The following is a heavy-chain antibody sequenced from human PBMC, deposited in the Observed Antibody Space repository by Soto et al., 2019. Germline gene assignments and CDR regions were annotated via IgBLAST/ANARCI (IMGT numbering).Heavy chain of an antibody. V-gene: IGHV4-4*07. D-gene: IGHD6-25*01. CDR3: AREVKQRLGYYYIGLDV. Sequence: SETLSLTCAVSGDSIRTFYWNWFRQPAGGGLEWIGRFSLSRDTDYNPSLRSRLTMSFDTSESQFSLSLTSVTAADTAVYYCAREVKQRLGYYYIGLDVWGQGTTVTVSS. CDR1: GDSIRTFY. J-gene: IGHJ6*02. CDR2: FSLSRDT.